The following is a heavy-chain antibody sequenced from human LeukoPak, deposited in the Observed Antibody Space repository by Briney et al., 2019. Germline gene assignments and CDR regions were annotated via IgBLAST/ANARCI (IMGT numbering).Heavy chain of an antibody. V-gene: IGHV3-23*01. D-gene: IGHD3-22*01. CDR3: AKDDDSTMIVGEGVFDI. CDR1: GFTFSNAW. CDR2: ISGSGGST. Sequence: GGSLRLSCAASGFTFSNAWMSWVRQAPGKGLEWVSAISGSGGSTYYADSVKGRFTISRDNSKNTLYLQMNSLRAEDTAVYYWAKDDDSTMIVGEGVFDIWGQGTMVTVSS. J-gene: IGHJ3*02.